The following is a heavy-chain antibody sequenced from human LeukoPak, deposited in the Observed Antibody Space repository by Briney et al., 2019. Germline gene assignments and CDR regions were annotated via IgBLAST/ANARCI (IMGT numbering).Heavy chain of an antibody. CDR3: ARGLGGSGSYYNQVYFDY. CDR1: GGSFSGYY. CDR2: INHSGST. Sequence: SETLSLTCAVYGGSFSGYYWSWIRQPPGKGLEWIGEINHSGSTNYNPSLKSRVTLSVDTSKNQFSLKLSSVTAADTAVYYCARGLGGSGSYYNQVYFDYWGQGTLVTVSS. D-gene: IGHD3-10*01. V-gene: IGHV4-34*01. J-gene: IGHJ4*02.